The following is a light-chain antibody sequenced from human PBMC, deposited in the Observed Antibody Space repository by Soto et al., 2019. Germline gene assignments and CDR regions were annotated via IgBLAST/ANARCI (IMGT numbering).Light chain of an antibody. CDR2: DAS. V-gene: IGKV1-5*02. Sequence: DVQMSKSPSSLSAAVGDRVTIICRASQSINNWLAWYQQKPGKAPKFLIYDASTLETGVPSRFSGSGSGTEFTLTISSLQPDDFATYYCQQYNSYSFGQGTKVDIK. CDR1: QSINNW. J-gene: IGKJ1*01. CDR3: QQYNSYS.